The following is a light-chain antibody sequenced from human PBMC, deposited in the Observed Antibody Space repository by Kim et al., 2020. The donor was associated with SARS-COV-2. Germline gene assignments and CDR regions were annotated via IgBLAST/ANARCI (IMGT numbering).Light chain of an antibody. J-gene: IGKJ1*01. CDR1: QRVSSY. Sequence: LSPGEKATLSCRASQRVSSYLAWYQQKPGQAPRLLIYDASNRATGIPARFSGSESGTDFTLTISSLEPEDFAVYYCQQRRNWPPTFGQGTKVDIK. CDR3: QQRRNWPPT. V-gene: IGKV3-11*01. CDR2: DAS.